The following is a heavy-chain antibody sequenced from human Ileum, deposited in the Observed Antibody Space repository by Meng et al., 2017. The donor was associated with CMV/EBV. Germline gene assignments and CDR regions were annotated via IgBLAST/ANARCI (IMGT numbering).Heavy chain of an antibody. V-gene: IGHV3-72*01. J-gene: IGHJ4*02. Sequence: ACGFTFSDHYMDWFRQAPGKGLEWVARIKNKRDRYIIQYAASVTGRFIISRDDSKSSLYLQMNSLITEDAAVYYCARDSMEGGGFDYWGQGTLVTVSS. CDR3: ARDSMEGGGFDY. CDR2: IKNKRDRYII. CDR1: GFTFSDHY. D-gene: IGHD2-8*01.